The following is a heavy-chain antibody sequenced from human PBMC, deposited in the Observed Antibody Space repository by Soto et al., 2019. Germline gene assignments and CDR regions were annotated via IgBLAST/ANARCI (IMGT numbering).Heavy chain of an antibody. Sequence: EVQLMESGGGLVQPGGSLRLSCAASGFTVSSNYMSWVRQAPGKGLEWVSLIYSGGSTYYADSVKGRFTISRDNSKNTLFLQMDSLRVEDTAVYYCAREELMVRGVIEYWGQGTLVTVSS. CDR1: GFTVSSNY. J-gene: IGHJ4*02. CDR2: IYSGGST. D-gene: IGHD3-10*01. V-gene: IGHV3-66*01. CDR3: AREELMVRGVIEY.